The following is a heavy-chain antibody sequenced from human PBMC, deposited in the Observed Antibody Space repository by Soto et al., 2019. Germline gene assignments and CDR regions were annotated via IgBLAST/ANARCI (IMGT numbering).Heavy chain of an antibody. CDR1: GFTFSGSA. V-gene: IGHV3-73*02. J-gene: IGHJ5*02. CDR2: IRSKANSYAT. Sequence: EVQLVESGGGLVQPGGSLKLSCAASGFTFSGSAMHWVRQASGKGLEWVGRIRSKANSYATAYAASVKGRFTISRDDSKNTAYLQMNSLKTEDTAVYYWTTPRSGSGAWGQGTLVTVSS. D-gene: IGHD5-12*01. CDR3: TTPRSGSGA.